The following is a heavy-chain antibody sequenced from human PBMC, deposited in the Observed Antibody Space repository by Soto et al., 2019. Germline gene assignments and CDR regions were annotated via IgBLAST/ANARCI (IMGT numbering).Heavy chain of an antibody. J-gene: IGHJ4*02. V-gene: IGHV1-8*01. CDR1: GYTFTSYD. CDR3: ARAPHDYGDYRLPY. D-gene: IGHD4-17*01. CDR2: KNPNSGNT. Sequence: QVQLVQSGAEVKKPGASVKVSCKASGYTFTSYDINWVRQATGQGLEWMGWKNPNSGNTGYAQKFQGRVTMTRNTSISTAYMELSSLRSEDTAVYYCARAPHDYGDYRLPYWGQGTLVTVSS.